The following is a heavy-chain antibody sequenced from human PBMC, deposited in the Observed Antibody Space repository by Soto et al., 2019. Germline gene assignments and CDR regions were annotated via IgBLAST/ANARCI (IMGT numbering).Heavy chain of an antibody. CDR2: IKSRADNYAT. D-gene: IGHD6-25*01. J-gene: IGHJ4*02. V-gene: IGHV3-73*02. CDR3: LRYPDGGSLDY. CDR1: GFTFSASA. Sequence: EVRLVESGGGLVQPGGSLKLSCAGSGFTFSASAMHWVRQASGKGREWVGRIKSRADNYATGYAASVKGRFTVSRDDSKNTAYLQMNSLRTEDTAVYYCLRYPDGGSLDYWGQGTLVTVSS.